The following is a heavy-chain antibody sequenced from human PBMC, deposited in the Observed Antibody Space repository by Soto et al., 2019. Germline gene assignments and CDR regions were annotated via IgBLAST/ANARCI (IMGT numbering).Heavy chain of an antibody. J-gene: IGHJ4*02. D-gene: IGHD5-18*01. V-gene: IGHV4-34*01. CDR1: GGSFSGYY. CDR3: ARGRRGYSYSYYFDY. CDR2: INHSGST. Sequence: PSETLSLTCAVYGGSFSGYYWSWIRQPPGKGLEWIGEINHSGSTNYNPSLKSRVTISVDTSKNQFSLKLSSVTAADTAVYYCARGRRGYSYSYYFDYWGQGTLVTVSS.